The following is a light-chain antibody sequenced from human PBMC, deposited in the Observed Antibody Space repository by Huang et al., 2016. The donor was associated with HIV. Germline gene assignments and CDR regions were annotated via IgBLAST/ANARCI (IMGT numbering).Light chain of an antibody. CDR3: QQRISWPPSYT. CDR2: ATS. V-gene: IGKV3-11*01. CDR1: QSVSSY. J-gene: IGKJ2*01. Sequence: EIVLTQSPATLSLSPGDRATLSCRASQSVSSYFAWYHQKPGQAPRLLIYATSNRATGVPARFSGSGSGTDFTLTIISLEPEDFANYYCQQRISWPPSYTFGQGTKVEI.